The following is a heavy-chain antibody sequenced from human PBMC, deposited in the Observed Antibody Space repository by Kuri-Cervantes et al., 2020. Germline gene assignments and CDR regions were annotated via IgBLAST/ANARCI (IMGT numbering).Heavy chain of an antibody. D-gene: IGHD6-13*01. Sequence: GGSLRLSCAASGFTFSDYYMSWIRQAPGKGLEWVSYISSSGSTIYYADSVKGRFTISRDNAKNSLYLQMNSLRAEDTAVYYCARAYSSSWYHRGYYYYMDVWGKGTTVTVSS. J-gene: IGHJ6*03. CDR2: ISSSGSTI. CDR3: ARAYSSSWYHRGYYYYMDV. V-gene: IGHV3-11*04. CDR1: GFTFSDYY.